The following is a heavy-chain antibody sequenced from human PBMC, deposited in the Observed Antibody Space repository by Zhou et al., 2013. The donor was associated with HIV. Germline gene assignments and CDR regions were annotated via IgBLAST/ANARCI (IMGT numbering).Heavy chain of an antibody. V-gene: IGHV1-2*02. CDR2: INPKSGGV. Sequence: QVQLVQSGAEVKKPGASVKVSCKASGYIFTGYDMHWVRHAPGQGLEWMGGINPKSGGVDFAQKFRGRVTMASDTSISTATMELTRLTSDDTAVYYCAKDRDWGFPRWLDPWGQGTLVTVSS. CDR1: GYIFTGYD. J-gene: IGHJ5*02. CDR3: AKDRDWGFPRWLDP. D-gene: IGHD7-27*01.